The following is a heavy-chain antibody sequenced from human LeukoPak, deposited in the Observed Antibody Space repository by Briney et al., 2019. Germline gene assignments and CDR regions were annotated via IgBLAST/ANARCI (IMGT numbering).Heavy chain of an antibody. CDR2: ISGSTTNI. Sequence: GGSLRLSCAASGFTFSSYSMNWVRQTPRKGLEWVSSISGSTTNIHYVDSVKGRFTISRDNGKNSLYLQMNSLRAEDTAVYYCARDVGDYGYYFDTWGQGTLVTVSS. J-gene: IGHJ4*02. CDR1: GFTFSSYS. V-gene: IGHV3-21*01. CDR3: ARDVGDYGYYFDT. D-gene: IGHD4-17*01.